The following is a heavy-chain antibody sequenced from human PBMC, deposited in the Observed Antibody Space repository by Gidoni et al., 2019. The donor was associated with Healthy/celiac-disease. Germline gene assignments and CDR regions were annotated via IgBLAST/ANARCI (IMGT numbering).Heavy chain of an antibody. CDR2: IYPSGST. CDR1: GYSISSGYY. V-gene: IGHV4-38-2*01. CDR3: ARHDPGGFWGSYRYAYYFDY. D-gene: IGHD3-16*02. J-gene: IGHJ4*02. Sequence: QVQLQESGPGLVKPSETLSLTCAVSGYSISSGYYWGWIRQPPGKGLEWIGSIYPSGSTYYNPSLKSRVTISVDTSKNQFSLKLSSVTAADTAVYYCARHDPGGFWGSYRYAYYFDYWGQGTLVTVSS.